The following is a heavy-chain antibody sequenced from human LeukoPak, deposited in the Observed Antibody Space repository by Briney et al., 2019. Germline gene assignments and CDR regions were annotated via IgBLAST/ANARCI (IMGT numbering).Heavy chain of an antibody. D-gene: IGHD6-19*01. CDR1: GFTFSSSW. Sequence: GGSLRLPCAASGFTFSSSWMSWVRQAPGKGLEWVANIRADGGVRNYVDSVKGRFTISRDNAKNSLYLQMNGLRAEDTAVYYCARDPLYGSGAWGQGTLVTVSS. CDR2: IRADGGVR. V-gene: IGHV3-7*05. CDR3: ARDPLYGSGA. J-gene: IGHJ5*02.